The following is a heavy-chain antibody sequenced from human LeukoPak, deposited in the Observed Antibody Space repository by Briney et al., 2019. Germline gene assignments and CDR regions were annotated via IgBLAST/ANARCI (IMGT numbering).Heavy chain of an antibody. Sequence: ASVKVSCKASGYTFTSYAMHWVRQAPGQRLERMGWINAGNGNTKYSQEFQGRVTITRDTSASTAYMELSSLRSEDMAVYYCARGGSWYGVQEWIDYWGQGTLVTVSS. CDR1: GYTFTSYA. D-gene: IGHD6-13*01. CDR2: INAGNGNT. CDR3: ARGGSWYGVQEWIDY. J-gene: IGHJ4*02. V-gene: IGHV1-3*03.